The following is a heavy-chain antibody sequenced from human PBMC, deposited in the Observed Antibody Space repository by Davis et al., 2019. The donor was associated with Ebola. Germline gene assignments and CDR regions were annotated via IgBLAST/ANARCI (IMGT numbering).Heavy chain of an antibody. CDR2: IFPGDSDT. V-gene: IGHV5-51*01. D-gene: IGHD5-12*01. CDR3: ARGQDNSGWVNGWFFDP. CDR1: DNTFTNYW. J-gene: IGHJ5*02. Sequence: KVSCKGSDNTFTNYWIGWVRQMPGKGLECMGIIFPGDSDTRYSPSFQGQVTISADRSISTAYLQWSSLRASDTAMYYCARGQDNSGWVNGWFFDPWGQGTLVTVSS.